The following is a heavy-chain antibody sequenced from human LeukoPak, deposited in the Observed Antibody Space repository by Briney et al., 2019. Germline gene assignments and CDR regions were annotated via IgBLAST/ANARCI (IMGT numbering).Heavy chain of an antibody. CDR2: ISSGGTII. Sequence: GGSLRLSCAASGFTFSSYSMNWVRQAPGKGLEWVSYISSGGTIIYYADSMKGRFTVSRDNAKNSLYLQMNSLRDEDTAVYYCAKPPNDAFDIWGQGTMVTVSS. J-gene: IGHJ3*02. V-gene: IGHV3-48*02. CDR1: GFTFSSYS. CDR3: AKPPNDAFDI.